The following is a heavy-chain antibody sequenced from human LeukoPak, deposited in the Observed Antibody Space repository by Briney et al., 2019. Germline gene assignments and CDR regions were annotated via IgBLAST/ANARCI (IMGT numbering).Heavy chain of an antibody. CDR2: ISSSSSTI. J-gene: IGHJ4*02. CDR1: GFTFSSYS. CDR3: ARVKGGIAAAGNYFDY. V-gene: IGHV3-48*01. D-gene: IGHD6-13*01. Sequence: GGSLRLSCAASGFTFSSYSMNWVRQAPGKGLEWVSYISSSSSTIYYADSVKGRITISSDNSKNTLHLQMNSLRTEDTAVYYCARVKGGIAAAGNYFDYWGQGTLVTVSS.